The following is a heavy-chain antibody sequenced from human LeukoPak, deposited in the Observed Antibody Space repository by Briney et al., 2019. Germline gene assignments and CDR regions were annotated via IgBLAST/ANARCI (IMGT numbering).Heavy chain of an antibody. V-gene: IGHV4-34*01. CDR2: INHSGST. J-gene: IGHJ4*02. D-gene: IGHD1-26*01. CDR1: GGSFSGYY. CDR3: ARGHYSGSYFFDY. Sequence: SETLSLTCAVYGGSFSGYYWSWIRQPPGKGLEWIGEINHSGSTNYNPSLKSRVTISVGTSKNQFSLKLSSVTAADTAVYYCARGHYSGSYFFDYWGQGTLVTVSS.